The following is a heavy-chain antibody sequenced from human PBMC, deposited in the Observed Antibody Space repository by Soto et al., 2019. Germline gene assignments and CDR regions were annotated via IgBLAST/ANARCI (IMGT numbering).Heavy chain of an antibody. CDR3: ASRGSSSWYGY. CDR1: GGSISSSSYY. Sequence: QLQLQESGPGLVKPSETLSLTCTVSGGSISSSSYYWGWIRQPPGKGLEWIGSIYYSGSTYYNPSPKGRVTISVDTSKNRFALKLRSGTAADTAVYYCASRGSSSWYGYWGQGTLVTVSS. CDR2: IYYSGST. D-gene: IGHD6-13*01. V-gene: IGHV4-39*01. J-gene: IGHJ4*02.